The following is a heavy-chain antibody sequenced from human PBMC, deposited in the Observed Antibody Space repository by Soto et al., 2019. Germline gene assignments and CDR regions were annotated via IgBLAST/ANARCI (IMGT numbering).Heavy chain of an antibody. J-gene: IGHJ6*02. CDR3: AGVPTAAPYAMDV. V-gene: IGHV5-51*01. D-gene: IGHD6-13*01. CDR2: IYPGDSDT. Sequence: PGESLKISCKGSGYSFTSYWIGWVRQMPGKGLEWMGIIYPGDSDTRYSPSFQGHVTISADKSISTAYLQWSSLKASDTAMYYCAGVPTAAPYAMDVWGHGTTVTVSS. CDR1: GYSFTSYW.